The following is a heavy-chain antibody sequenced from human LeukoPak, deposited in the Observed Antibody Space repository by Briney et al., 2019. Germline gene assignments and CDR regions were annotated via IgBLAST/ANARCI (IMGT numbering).Heavy chain of an antibody. CDR2: VSTSSTSI. J-gene: IGHJ4*02. CDR1: GFIFSNYN. Sequence: PGGSLRLSCAASGFIFSNYNMNWVRQAPGKGLEWVSSVSTSSTSIYYADSVKGRFTIARDNAKNSLYLQMNSLRAEDTAVYYCARENYGDFDYWGPGTLVTVSS. D-gene: IGHD4-17*01. V-gene: IGHV3-21*01. CDR3: ARENYGDFDY.